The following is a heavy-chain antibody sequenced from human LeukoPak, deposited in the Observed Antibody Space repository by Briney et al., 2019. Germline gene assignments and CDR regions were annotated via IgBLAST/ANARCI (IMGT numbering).Heavy chain of an antibody. CDR3: ARWDCSSTSCFPGDWFDL. Sequence: GASVKVSCKASGGSVTSYASSWVRQAPGQGLEWRGGRIPIFGTANYAQKFQGRVTITTDLSTSTAYLELSSLRSEDTAVYYCARWDCSSTSCFPGDWFDLWGQGTLVTVSS. CDR2: RIPIFGTA. V-gene: IGHV1-69*05. D-gene: IGHD2-2*01. J-gene: IGHJ5*02. CDR1: GGSVTSYA.